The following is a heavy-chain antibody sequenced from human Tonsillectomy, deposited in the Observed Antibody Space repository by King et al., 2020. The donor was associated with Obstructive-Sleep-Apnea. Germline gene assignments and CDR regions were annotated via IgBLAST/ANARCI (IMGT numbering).Heavy chain of an antibody. CDR2: IGWNSGSI. V-gene: IGHV3-9*01. CDR1: GFTFDDYA. D-gene: IGHD3-10*01. Sequence: VQLVESGGGLVQPGRSLRLSCAASGFTFDDYAMHWVRQAPGKGLEWVSGIGWNSGSIGYADSVKGRFTIARDNAKNSLYLQMNSLRAEDTALYYCAKDREYYGSGSYPHFDYWGQGTLVTVSS. J-gene: IGHJ4*02. CDR3: AKDREYYGSGSYPHFDY.